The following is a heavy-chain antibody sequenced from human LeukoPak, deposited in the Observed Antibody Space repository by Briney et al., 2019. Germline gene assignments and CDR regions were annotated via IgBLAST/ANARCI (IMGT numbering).Heavy chain of an antibody. D-gene: IGHD3-22*01. J-gene: IGHJ4*02. CDR2: ISSSGSII. CDR3: ARIANYYGSSGR. Sequence: GGSLRLTCAASGFTFSSYEMNWVRQAPGKGLEWVSYISSSGSIIYYADSVKGRFTISRDNAKNSLYLQMNSLRAEDTAVYYCARIANYYGSSGRWGQGTLVTVSS. V-gene: IGHV3-48*03. CDR1: GFTFSSYE.